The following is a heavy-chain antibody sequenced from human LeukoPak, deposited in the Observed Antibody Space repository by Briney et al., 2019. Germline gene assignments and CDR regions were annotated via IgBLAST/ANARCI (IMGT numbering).Heavy chain of an antibody. CDR3: ARTESKCTSTSCYTEDY. CDR1: GYTFTGYY. D-gene: IGHD2-2*02. CDR2: INPNNGGT. Sequence: ASVKVSCQASGYTFTGYYMHWVRQAPGQGRAWVGWINPNNGGTKYAQKFQGRVTMTSDKSIGTAYMELSRLRSDDTAVYYCARTESKCTSTSCYTEDYWGQGTLVTVSS. J-gene: IGHJ4*02. V-gene: IGHV1-2*02.